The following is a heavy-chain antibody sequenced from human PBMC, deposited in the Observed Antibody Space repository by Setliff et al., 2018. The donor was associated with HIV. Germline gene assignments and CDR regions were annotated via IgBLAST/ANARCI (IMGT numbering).Heavy chain of an antibody. CDR3: AKDQEGDLWPHYFDSGAYGWFDP. Sequence: VKVSCKASGGTFINYAIGWVRQAPGQGLEWMGGIIPMYSAANYAQKFQGRVTLTADEATRTVYMELSSLRSEDTAVYYCAKDQEGDLWPHYFDSGAYGWFDPWGQGTLVTVS. CDR2: IIPMYSAA. J-gene: IGHJ5*02. CDR1: GGTFINYA. V-gene: IGHV1-69*01. D-gene: IGHD3-22*01.